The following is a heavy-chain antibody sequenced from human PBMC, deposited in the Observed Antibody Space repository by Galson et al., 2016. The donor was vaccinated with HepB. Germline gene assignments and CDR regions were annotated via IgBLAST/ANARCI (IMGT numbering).Heavy chain of an antibody. Sequence: SLRLSCAASGFTFGNYGLHWVRQAPGKGLEWVSGISWNGGIIGYVDSVKGRFTISRDNAKGFLYLQMNSLRPEDTAFYYCVKVFVGGWYRGAFDSWGRGALVTVSS. CDR2: ISWNGGII. CDR3: VKVFVGGWYRGAFDS. CDR1: GFTFGNYG. D-gene: IGHD6-19*01. J-gene: IGHJ4*02. V-gene: IGHV3-9*01.